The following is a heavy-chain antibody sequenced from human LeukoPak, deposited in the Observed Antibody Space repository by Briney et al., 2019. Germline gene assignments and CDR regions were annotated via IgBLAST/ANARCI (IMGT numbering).Heavy chain of an antibody. CDR2: IKQDGSEK. CDR3: ARDALRYCSGGSCYSEYSDY. CDR1: GFTFSSYW. J-gene: IGHJ4*02. Sequence: PGGSLRRSCSASGFTFSSYWMSWVRHAQGNGLEWVANIKQDGSEKYYVDSVKGRFTISRDNAKNSLYLQMNSLRAEDTAVYYCARDALRYCSGGSCYSEYSDYWGQGTLVTVSS. V-gene: IGHV3-7*03. D-gene: IGHD2-15*01.